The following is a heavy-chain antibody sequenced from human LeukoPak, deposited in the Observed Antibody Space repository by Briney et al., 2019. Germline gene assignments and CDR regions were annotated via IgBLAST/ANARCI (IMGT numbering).Heavy chain of an antibody. Sequence: SETLSLTCTVSGGSITSTTYLWGWVRQPPGRDLEWLGTISYSGNTYYNPSLKSRLTLSVDTSKNQFSLNLNSVTAAGTAIYYCARLRARLGYCISTSCHGYFDYWAQGTLVTVSS. CDR3: ARLRARLGYCISTSCHGYFDY. CDR1: GGSITSTTYL. V-gene: IGHV4-39*01. D-gene: IGHD2-2*01. J-gene: IGHJ4*02. CDR2: ISYSGNT.